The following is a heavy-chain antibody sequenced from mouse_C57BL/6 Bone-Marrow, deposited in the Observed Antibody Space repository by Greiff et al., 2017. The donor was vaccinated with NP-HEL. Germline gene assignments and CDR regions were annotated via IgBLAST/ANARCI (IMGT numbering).Heavy chain of an antibody. CDR3: ARGTGPWFAY. D-gene: IGHD4-1*01. CDR2: ISDGGSYT. J-gene: IGHJ3*01. Sequence: DVQLVESGGGLVKPGGSLKLSCAASGFTFSSYAMSWVRQTPEKRLEWVATISDGGSYTYYPDNVKGRFTISRDNAKNNLYLQMSHLKSEDTAMYYCARGTGPWFAYWGQGTLVTVSA. V-gene: IGHV5-4*01. CDR1: GFTFSSYA.